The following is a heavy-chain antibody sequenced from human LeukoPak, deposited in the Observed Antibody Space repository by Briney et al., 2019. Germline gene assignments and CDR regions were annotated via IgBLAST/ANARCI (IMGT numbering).Heavy chain of an antibody. CDR1: GYTLTELS. J-gene: IGHJ5*02. D-gene: IGHD1-1*01. V-gene: IGHV1-24*01. Sequence: ASVKVSCKVSGYTLTELSMHWVRQAPGKGLEWMGGFDPEDGETIYAQKFQGRVTMTEDTSTDTAYMELSSLRSEDTAVYYCATAEYNWNDGVDWFDPWGQGTLATVSS. CDR3: ATAEYNWNDGVDWFDP. CDR2: FDPEDGET.